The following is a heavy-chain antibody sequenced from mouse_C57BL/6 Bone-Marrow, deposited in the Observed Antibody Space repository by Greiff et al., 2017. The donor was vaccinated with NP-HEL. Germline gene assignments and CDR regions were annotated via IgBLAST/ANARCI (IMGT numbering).Heavy chain of an antibody. CDR3: DRGDRDWYFDV. CDR2: SSHKANDSTT. Sequence: EVQVVESGGGLVQSGRSLRLSCATSGFTFSDFYMEWVRQAPGQGLEWIAASSHKANDSTTEYSASVKGRFIVSRDSSQSILYLQMNALRAEDTAISDCDRGDRDWYFDVWGRGTTVTVSS. V-gene: IGHV7-1*01. J-gene: IGHJ1*03. CDR1: GFTFSDFY.